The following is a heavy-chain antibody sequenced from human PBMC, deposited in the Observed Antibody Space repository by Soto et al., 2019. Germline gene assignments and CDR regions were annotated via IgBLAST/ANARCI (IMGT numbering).Heavy chain of an antibody. Sequence: PGGSLRLSCAAPGFAFSEYSMAWVRQAPGKGPEWVSYISGSSGVIYYVDSVKGRFTVSRDNAKNSLFLQMNSLRQEDTAVYYCAREEVRGIIRWFDPWGQGTRVTVSS. V-gene: IGHV3-21*06. D-gene: IGHD3-10*01. CDR1: GFAFSEYS. CDR2: ISGSSGVI. CDR3: AREEVRGIIRWFDP. J-gene: IGHJ5*02.